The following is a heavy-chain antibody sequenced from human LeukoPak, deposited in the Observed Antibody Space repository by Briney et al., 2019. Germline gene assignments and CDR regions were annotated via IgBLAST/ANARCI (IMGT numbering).Heavy chain of an antibody. V-gene: IGHV4-59*08. Sequence: MASETLSLTCTVSGGSINNFYWSWIRQSPGKGLEWIGYVHSNGRTDYNPSLRSRVSMSADTSKSQLSLRLTSVTAADTAVYFCARHDEECPGEYCFLLSFDYWGPGSLVTVSS. CDR3: ARHDEECPGEYCFLLSFDY. D-gene: IGHD2-8*02. J-gene: IGHJ4*01. CDR1: GGSINNFY. CDR2: VHSNGRT.